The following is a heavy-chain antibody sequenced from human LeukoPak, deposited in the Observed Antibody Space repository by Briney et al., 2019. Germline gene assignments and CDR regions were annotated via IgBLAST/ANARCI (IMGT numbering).Heavy chain of an antibody. CDR2: INNDGTAT. J-gene: IGHJ4*02. V-gene: IGHV3-74*01. CDR3: AKSASGSYYAFDY. D-gene: IGHD1-26*01. Sequence: GGSLRLSCAASGFTFSAYWMHWVRQVPGKGLVWVSRINNDGTATFFADSVKGRFTISRDNSKNTLYLQMNSLRAEDTAVYYCAKSASGSYYAFDYWGQGTLVTVSS. CDR1: GFTFSAYW.